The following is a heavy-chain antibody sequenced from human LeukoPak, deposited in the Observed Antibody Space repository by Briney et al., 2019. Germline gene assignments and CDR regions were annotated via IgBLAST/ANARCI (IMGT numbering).Heavy chain of an antibody. D-gene: IGHD3-22*01. CDR2: ISGSGGST. J-gene: IGHJ4*02. CDR1: GFTVSTNY. V-gene: IGHV3-23*01. Sequence: GGSLRLSCAASGFTVSTNYMSWVRQAPGKGLEWVSAISGSGGSTYYADSVKGRFTISRDNSKNTLYLQMNSLRAEDTAVYYCAKDPLSGYYSYYFDYWGQGTLVTVSS. CDR3: AKDPLSGYYSYYFDY.